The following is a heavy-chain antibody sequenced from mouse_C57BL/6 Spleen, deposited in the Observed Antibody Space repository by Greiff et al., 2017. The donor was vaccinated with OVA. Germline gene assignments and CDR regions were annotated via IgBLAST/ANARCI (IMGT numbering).Heavy chain of an antibody. CDR2: ISDGGSYT. CDR1: GFTFSSYA. CDR3: ARADGYYDY. J-gene: IGHJ2*01. V-gene: IGHV5-4*01. D-gene: IGHD2-3*01. Sequence: EVHLVESGGGLVKPGGSLKLSCAASGFTFSSYAMSWVRQTPEKRLEWVATISDGGSYTYYPDNVKGRFTISRDNAKNNLYLQMSHLKSEDTAMYYCARADGYYDYWGQGTTLTVSS.